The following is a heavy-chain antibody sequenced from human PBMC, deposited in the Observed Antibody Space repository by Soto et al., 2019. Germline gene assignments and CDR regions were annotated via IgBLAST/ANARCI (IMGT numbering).Heavy chain of an antibody. J-gene: IGHJ4*02. CDR3: ARDGYLAFDY. D-gene: IGHD5-18*01. CDR2: IYYSGST. Sequence: SETLSLTCTVSGSSISSYYWSWIRQPPGKGLEWIGYIYYSGSTNYNPSLKSRVTISVDTSKNQFSLKLSSVTAAYTAVYYCARDGYLAFDYWGQGTLVTVSS. CDR1: GSSISSYY. V-gene: IGHV4-59*12.